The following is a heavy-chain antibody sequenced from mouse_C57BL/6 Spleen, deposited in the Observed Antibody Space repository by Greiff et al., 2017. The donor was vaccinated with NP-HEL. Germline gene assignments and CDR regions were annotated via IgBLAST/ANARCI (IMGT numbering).Heavy chain of an antibody. D-gene: IGHD2-1*01. V-gene: IGHV1-69*01. Sequence: QVQLQQPGAELVMPGASVKLSCKASGYTFTSYWMHWVKQRPGQGLEWIGEIDPSDSYTNYNQKFKGKSTLTVDKSSSTAYMQLSSLTSEDSAVYYWARSGNYVGDWFAYWGQGTLVTVSA. CDR2: IDPSDSYT. CDR3: ARSGNYVGDWFAY. J-gene: IGHJ3*01. CDR1: GYTFTSYW.